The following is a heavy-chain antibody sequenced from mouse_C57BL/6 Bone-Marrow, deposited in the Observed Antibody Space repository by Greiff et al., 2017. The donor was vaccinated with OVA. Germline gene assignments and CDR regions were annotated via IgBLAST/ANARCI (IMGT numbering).Heavy chain of an antibody. CDR2: INPSTGGT. V-gene: IGHV1-42*01. J-gene: IGHJ2*01. D-gene: IGHD1-1*01. CDR3: ARGYDGSFDY. Sequence: EVQLQQSGPELVKPGASVKISCKASGYSFTGYYMNWVKQSPEKSLEWIGEINPSTGGTTYNQKFTAKATLTVDKSSSTAYMQLKSLTSEDSAVYYCARGYDGSFDYWGQGTTLTVSS. CDR1: GYSFTGYY.